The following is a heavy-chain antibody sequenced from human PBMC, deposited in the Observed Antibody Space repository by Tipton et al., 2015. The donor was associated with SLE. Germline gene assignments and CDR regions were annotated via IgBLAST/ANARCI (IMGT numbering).Heavy chain of an antibody. J-gene: IGHJ6*03. V-gene: IGHV4-61*05. CDR1: GGSISSTTYY. CDR2: IFYTGSA. Sequence: TLSLTCTVSGGSISSTTYYWGWIRQPPGKGLEWIGYIFYTGSANYNPSLKSRVTISLDTSKNQFSLRLSSVSAADTAVYYCASDYSNSDYSYYYMDVWGKGTTVTVSS. D-gene: IGHD4-11*01. CDR3: ASDYSNSDYSYYYMDV.